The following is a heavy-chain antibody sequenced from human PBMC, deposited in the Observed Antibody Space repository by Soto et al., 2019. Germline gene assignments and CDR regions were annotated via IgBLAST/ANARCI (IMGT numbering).Heavy chain of an antibody. CDR2: IIPIFGTA. Sequence: GASVKVSCKASGGTFSSYAISWVRQAPGQGLEWMGGIIPIFGTANYAQKFQGRVTITADESTSTAYMELSSLRSEDTAVYYCARDYIGSGSPYYYYDMDVWGQGTTVTVSS. CDR1: GGTFSSYA. D-gene: IGHD3-10*01. J-gene: IGHJ6*02. V-gene: IGHV1-69*13. CDR3: ARDYIGSGSPYYYYDMDV.